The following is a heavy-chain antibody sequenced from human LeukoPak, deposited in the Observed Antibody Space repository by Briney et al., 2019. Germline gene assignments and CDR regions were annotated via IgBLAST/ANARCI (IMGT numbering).Heavy chain of an antibody. CDR3: ARSRRYSSSSGGLDY. CDR2: ISGRINKE. Sequence: GGSLSHSCAASGFAFSSYSMKLVRQARGKGLEWVSSISGRINKEYYDDTVTGRFTISRDKAKNSLYLQMNSLRAEDTAVYYCARSRRYSSSSGGLDYWGQGTLVTVSS. CDR1: GFAFSSYS. V-gene: IGHV3-21*01. D-gene: IGHD6-6*01. J-gene: IGHJ4*02.